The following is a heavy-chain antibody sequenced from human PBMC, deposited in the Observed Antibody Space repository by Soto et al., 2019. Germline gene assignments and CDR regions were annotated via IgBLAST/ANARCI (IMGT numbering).Heavy chain of an antibody. D-gene: IGHD3-10*01. CDR1: GFTFSSYS. V-gene: IGHV3-23*01. J-gene: IGHJ4*02. Sequence: GGSLRLSCAASGFTFSSYSMSWVRQAPGKGLEWVSGFRTSGDGGTTYHADSVKGRFTISRDNSKNMLFLQMNSLRAEDTAIYYCAKKVNSGPGSQYFDYWGQGTLVTVSS. CDR2: FRTSGDGGTT. CDR3: AKKVNSGPGSQYFDY.